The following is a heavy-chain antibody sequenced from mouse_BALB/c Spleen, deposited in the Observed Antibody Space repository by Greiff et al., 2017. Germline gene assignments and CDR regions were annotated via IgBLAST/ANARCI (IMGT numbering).Heavy chain of an antibody. CDR1: GYSFTSYW. V-gene: IGHV1-5*01. D-gene: IGHD2-3*01. J-gene: IGHJ2*01. CDR3: TRGRDGYYFDY. Sequence: EVMLVESGTVLARPGASVKMSCKASGYSFTSYWMHWVKQRPGQGLEWIGAIYPGNSDTSYNQKFKGKAKLTAVTSASTAYMELSSLTNEDSAVYYCTRGRDGYYFDYWGQGTTLTVSS. CDR2: IYPGNSDT.